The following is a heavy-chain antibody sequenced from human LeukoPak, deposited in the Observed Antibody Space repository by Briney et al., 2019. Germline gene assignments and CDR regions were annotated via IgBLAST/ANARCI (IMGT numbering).Heavy chain of an antibody. V-gene: IGHV3-21*04. J-gene: IGHJ6*02. D-gene: IGHD5-12*01. Sequence: GGSLRLSCAAAGFTFTSYSMNWVRQAPGKGLEWVSSISSSSSYIYYADSVKGRFAISRDNAKNSLYLQMNSLRAEDTGTYYCAKTHYDLLDVWRQGTTVTVSS. CDR3: AKTHYDLLDV. CDR1: GFTFTSYS. CDR2: ISSSSSYI.